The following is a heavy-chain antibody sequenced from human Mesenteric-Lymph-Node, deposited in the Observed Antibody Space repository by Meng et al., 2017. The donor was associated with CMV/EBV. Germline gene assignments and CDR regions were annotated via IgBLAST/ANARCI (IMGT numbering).Heavy chain of an antibody. Sequence: SETLSLTCTVSDGSVINASHYWNWIRQPPGKGLEWLGYVYYTGSTNYNPSLKSRVTISLDTSRNQFSLRLTSVNAANTAVYYCARGPLEWLSPVVRYFDLWGRGTLVTVSS. CDR3: ARGPLEWLSPVVRYFDL. CDR1: DGSVINASHY. V-gene: IGHV4-61*01. D-gene: IGHD3-3*01. CDR2: VYYTGST. J-gene: IGHJ2*01.